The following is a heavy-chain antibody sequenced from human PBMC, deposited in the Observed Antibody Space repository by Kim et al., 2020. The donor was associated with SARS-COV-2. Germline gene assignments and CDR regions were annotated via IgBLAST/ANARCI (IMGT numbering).Heavy chain of an antibody. CDR1: GFTFSKYA. Sequence: GGSLRLSCAASGFTFSKYAMTWVRQAPGKGLEWVSGMSGIGGGTYYADSVKGRLSMSRDNSKNTVYLEMHSLRAEDTAVYYCAKAESASYNAGFDFWGQGTMLTVSS. D-gene: IGHD1-26*01. CDR3: AKAESASYNAGFDF. V-gene: IGHV3-23*01. CDR2: MSGIGGGT. J-gene: IGHJ3*01.